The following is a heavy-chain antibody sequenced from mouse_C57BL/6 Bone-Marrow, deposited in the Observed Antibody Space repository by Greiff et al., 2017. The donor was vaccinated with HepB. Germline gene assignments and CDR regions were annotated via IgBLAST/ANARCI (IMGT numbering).Heavy chain of an antibody. CDR2: ISSGGSYT. J-gene: IGHJ4*01. CDR3: VRHYYGSSYDAMDY. V-gene: IGHV5-6*01. CDR1: GFTFSSYG. D-gene: IGHD1-1*01. Sequence: EVKLMESGGDLVKPGGSLKLSCAASGFTFSSYGMSWVRQTPDKRLEWVATISSGGSYTYYPDSVKGRFTISRDNAKNTLYLQMSSLKAEDTAMYYCVRHYYGSSYDAMDYWGQGTSVTVSS.